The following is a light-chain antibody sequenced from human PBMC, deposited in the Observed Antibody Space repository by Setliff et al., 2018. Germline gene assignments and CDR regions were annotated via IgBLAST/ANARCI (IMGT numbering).Light chain of an antibody. V-gene: IGLV2-14*03. Sequence: QSALTQPASVSGSPGQSITISCTGTSSDVGGYNYVSWYQQHPGKAPKRIIFDVSHRPSGVSNRFSGSKSGNTASLTISGLQAEDEADYYCMSYTTIRTYVFGTGTKVTVL. CDR3: MSYTTIRTYV. CDR1: SSDVGGYNY. CDR2: DVS. J-gene: IGLJ1*01.